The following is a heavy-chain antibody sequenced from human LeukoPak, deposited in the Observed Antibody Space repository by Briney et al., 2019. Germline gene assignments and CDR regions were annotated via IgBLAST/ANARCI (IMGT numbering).Heavy chain of an antibody. V-gene: IGHV4-59*01. CDR3: ARFPGGAEYRHYYYMDV. J-gene: IGHJ6*03. D-gene: IGHD1-14*01. CDR1: GGSFSGYY. Sequence: SETLSLTCAVYGGSFSGYYWSWIRQPAGKGLECIAYIYYSDSTNYNPSLKSRVTVSVETSKNQFSPKLSAVTAADTAVYYCARFPGGAEYRHYYYMDVWGTGTTVTVSS. CDR2: IYYSDST.